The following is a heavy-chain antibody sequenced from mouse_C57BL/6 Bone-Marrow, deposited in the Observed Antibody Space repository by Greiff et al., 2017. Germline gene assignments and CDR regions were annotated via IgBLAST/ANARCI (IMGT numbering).Heavy chain of an antibody. CDR3: AITTVVATRDWYFDV. Sequence: QVQLQQPGAELVMPGASVKLSCKASGFTFTSYWMHWVKQRPGQGLEWIGEIDPSDSYTNYNHKFKGKSTLTVDKSSSTAYMQLSSLTAEDSAVYYCAITTVVATRDWYFDVWGTGTTVTVSS. CDR1: GFTFTSYW. V-gene: IGHV1-69*01. CDR2: IDPSDSYT. J-gene: IGHJ1*03. D-gene: IGHD1-1*01.